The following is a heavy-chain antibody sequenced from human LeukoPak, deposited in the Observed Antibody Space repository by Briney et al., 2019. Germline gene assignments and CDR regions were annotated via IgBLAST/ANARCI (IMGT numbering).Heavy chain of an antibody. CDR3: ASLHVVVTTNAVDY. J-gene: IGHJ4*02. V-gene: IGHV4-39*07. D-gene: IGHD2-21*02. Sequence: SETLSLTCTVSGGSISSSSYYWGWIRQPPGKGLEWIGNIHYSGSTYYNPSLKSRVTISVDTSKNQFSLKLSSVTAADTAVYYCASLHVVVTTNAVDYWGQGTLVTVSS. CDR1: GGSISSSSYY. CDR2: IHYSGST.